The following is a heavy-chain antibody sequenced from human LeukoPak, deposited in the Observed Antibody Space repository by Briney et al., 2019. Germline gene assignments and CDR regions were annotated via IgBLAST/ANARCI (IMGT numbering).Heavy chain of an antibody. CDR2: ISSNGGST. CDR1: GFTFSSYA. D-gene: IGHD3-22*01. J-gene: IGHJ4*02. CDR3: ARPYYYDSSAAGY. Sequence: GGSLRLSCAASGFTFSSYAMHWVRQAQGKGQEYVSAISSNGGSTYYANSVKGRFTISRDNSKNTLYLQMGSLRAEDMAVYYCARPYYYDSSAAGYWGQGTLVTVSS. V-gene: IGHV3-64*01.